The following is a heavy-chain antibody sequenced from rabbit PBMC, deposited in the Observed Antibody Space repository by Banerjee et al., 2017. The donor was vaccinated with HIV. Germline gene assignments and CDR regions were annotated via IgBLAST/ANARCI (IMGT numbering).Heavy chain of an antibody. CDR2: IYGGSSGST. CDR1: GFSFSSSYY. Sequence: QSLEESGGDLVKPGASLTLTCKASGFSFSSSYYMCWVRQAPGKGLEWIACIYGGSSGSTYYASWAKGRFTISKTSSTTVTLQMTSLTAADTATYFCARDAGSSGYPYYFNLWGPGTLVTVS. CDR3: ARDAGSSGYPYYFNL. V-gene: IGHV1S40*01. D-gene: IGHD1-1*01. J-gene: IGHJ4*01.